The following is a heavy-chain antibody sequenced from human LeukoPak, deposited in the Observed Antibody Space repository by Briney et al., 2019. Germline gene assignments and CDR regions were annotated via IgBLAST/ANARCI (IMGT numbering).Heavy chain of an antibody. V-gene: IGHV3-48*03. CDR1: GFTFSSYE. CDR2: ISSSGSTM. D-gene: IGHD4-17*01. CDR3: ARYGDY. Sequence: PGGSLRLSCAASGFTFSSYEMIWVRQAPGKGLEWVSYISSSGSTMYYADSVKGRFTISRDNAKNSLYLQMNSLRAEDTAVYYCARYGDYWGQGTLVTVPS. J-gene: IGHJ4*02.